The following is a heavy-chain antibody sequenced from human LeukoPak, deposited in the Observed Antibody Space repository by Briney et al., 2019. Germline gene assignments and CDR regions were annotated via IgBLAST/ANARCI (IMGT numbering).Heavy chain of an antibody. CDR1: GGSISSYY. Sequence: SETLSLTCTVSGGSISSYYWTWIRQPPGKGLEWIGYIYYSGSTNYCPSLKSRLTISVDTSKNQFSLEPSSVTAADTAVYYCARQSRGAGNSMDVWGQGTTVTVSS. J-gene: IGHJ6*02. CDR2: IYYSGST. CDR3: ARQSRGAGNSMDV. V-gene: IGHV4-59*08.